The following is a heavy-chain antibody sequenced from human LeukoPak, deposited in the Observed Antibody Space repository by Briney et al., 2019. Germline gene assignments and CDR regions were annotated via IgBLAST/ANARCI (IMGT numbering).Heavy chain of an antibody. CDR2: ISGYNGNT. J-gene: IGHJ4*02. V-gene: IGHV1-18*01. Sequence: ASVKVSCKASGYTFTTYGISGVRQAPGQGLEWMGWISGYNGNTNYAQKLQGRVTVTTDTSTSTAYMELRSLRSDDTAVYYCARSGGTYYEDYWGQGTLVTVSS. D-gene: IGHD1-26*01. CDR1: GYTFTTYG. CDR3: ARSGGTYYEDY.